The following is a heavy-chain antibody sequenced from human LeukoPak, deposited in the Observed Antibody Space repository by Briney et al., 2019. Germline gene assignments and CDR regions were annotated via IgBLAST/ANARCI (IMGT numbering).Heavy chain of an antibody. V-gene: IGHV3-23*01. Sequence: GGSLRLSCAASGFTFSSYAMSWVRQAPGKGLEWVSAISGSGGSTYYADSVKGRFTISRDNSKNTLYLQMNSLRAEDTAVYYFAKDRDSSSWYGNWFDPWGQATLVTVPS. D-gene: IGHD6-13*01. J-gene: IGHJ5*02. CDR3: AKDRDSSSWYGNWFDP. CDR2: ISGSGGST. CDR1: GFTFSSYA.